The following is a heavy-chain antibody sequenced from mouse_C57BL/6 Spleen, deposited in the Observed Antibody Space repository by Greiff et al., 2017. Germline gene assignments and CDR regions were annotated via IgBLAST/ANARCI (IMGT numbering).Heavy chain of an antibody. V-gene: IGHV5-17*01. CDR3: AREGWFAY. CDR1: GFTFSDYG. J-gene: IGHJ3*01. Sequence: EVKLMESGGGLVKPGGSLKLSCAASGFTFSDYGMHWVLQAPEKGLEWVAYISSGSSTIYYADTGRGRFTSSRDNAQNTLFLQMTSLRSEDTAMYYCAREGWFAYWGQGTLVTVSA. CDR2: ISSGSSTI.